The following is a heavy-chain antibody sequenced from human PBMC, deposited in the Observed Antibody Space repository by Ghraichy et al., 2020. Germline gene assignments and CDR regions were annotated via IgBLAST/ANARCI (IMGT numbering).Heavy chain of an antibody. CDR1: GFTFDDYA. CDR3: AKAGGSGSYYKSPGHYYYYGMDV. CDR2: ISWNSGSI. Sequence: GGSLRLSCAASGFTFDDYAMHWVRQAPGKGLEWVSGISWNSGSIGYADSVKGRFTISRDNAKNSLYLQMNSLRAEDTALYYCAKAGGSGSYYKSPGHYYYYGMDVWGQGTTVTVSS. D-gene: IGHD3-10*01. V-gene: IGHV3-9*01. J-gene: IGHJ6*02.